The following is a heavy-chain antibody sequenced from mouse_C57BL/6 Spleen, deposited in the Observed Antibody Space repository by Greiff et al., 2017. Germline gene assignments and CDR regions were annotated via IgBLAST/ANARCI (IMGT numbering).Heavy chain of an antibody. D-gene: IGHD1-1*01. CDR1: GYTFTSYW. CDR2: IYPGNSDT. Sequence: EVQLQQSGTVLARPGASVKMSCKTSGYTFTSYWMHWVKQRPGQGLEWIGAIYPGNSDTSYNQKFKGKAKLTAVTSASTAYMELSSLTNDDAAVYYCTRSDYELYYFYYWGQGTTLTVSS. V-gene: IGHV1-5*01. J-gene: IGHJ2*01. CDR3: TRSDYELYYFYY.